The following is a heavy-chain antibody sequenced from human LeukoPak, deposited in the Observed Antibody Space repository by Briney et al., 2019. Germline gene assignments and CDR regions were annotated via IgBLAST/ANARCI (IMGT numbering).Heavy chain of an antibody. CDR2: IYHSGST. V-gene: IGHV4-30-2*01. D-gene: IGHD3-3*01. CDR1: GGSISSGGYS. Sequence: SQTLSLTCAVSGGSISSGGYSWSWIWQPPGKGLEWIGYIYHSGSTYYNPSLKSRVTISVDRSKNQFSLKLSSVTAADTAVYYCARAGRTYYDFWSGYYLTNWFDPWGQGTLVTVSS. CDR3: ARAGRTYYDFWSGYYLTNWFDP. J-gene: IGHJ5*02.